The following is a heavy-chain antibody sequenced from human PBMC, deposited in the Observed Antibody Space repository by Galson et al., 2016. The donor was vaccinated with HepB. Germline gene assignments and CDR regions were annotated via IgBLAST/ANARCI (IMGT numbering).Heavy chain of an antibody. CDR3: ARVVYAGYSILGYYFDS. V-gene: IGHV4-4*08. J-gene: IGHJ4*02. CDR1: GGSISGYY. CDR2: IYSSVST. D-gene: IGHD4-23*01. Sequence: SETLSLTCTVSGGSISGYYWSWIRQPPGKGLEWIAYIYSSVSTNYNPSLKSRVTISIDASKNQLSLKLNSVTAADTAVYFCARVVYAGYSILGYYFDSWGQGTLVTVSS.